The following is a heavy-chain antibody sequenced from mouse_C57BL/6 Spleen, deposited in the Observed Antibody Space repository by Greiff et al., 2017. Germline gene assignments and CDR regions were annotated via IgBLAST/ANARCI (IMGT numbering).Heavy chain of an antibody. J-gene: IGHJ2*01. CDR3: AKPLITTVPYLDY. Sequence: VQLQQSGPELVKPGASVKISCKASGYSFTGYYMNWVKQSPEKSLEWIGEINPSTGGTTYNQKFKAKATLTVDKSSSTAYMQLMSLTSEDSAVYYCAKPLITTVPYLDYWGQGTTLTVSS. CDR1: GYSFTGYY. V-gene: IGHV1-42*01. D-gene: IGHD1-1*01. CDR2: INPSTGGT.